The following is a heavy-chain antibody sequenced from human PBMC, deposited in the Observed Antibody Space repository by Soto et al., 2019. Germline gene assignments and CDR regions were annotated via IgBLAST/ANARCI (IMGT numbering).Heavy chain of an antibody. CDR3: AKDLTAAVAAIYYYYYGMDV. CDR1: GFTFSSYG. D-gene: IGHD6-19*01. J-gene: IGHJ6*02. CDR2: ISYDGSNK. V-gene: IGHV3-30*18. Sequence: GGSLRLSCAASGFTFSSYGMHWVRQAPGKGLEWVAVISYDGSNKYYADSVKGRFTISRDNSKNTLYLQMNSLRAEDTAVYYCAKDLTAAVAAIYYYYYGMDVWGQGTTVTVSS.